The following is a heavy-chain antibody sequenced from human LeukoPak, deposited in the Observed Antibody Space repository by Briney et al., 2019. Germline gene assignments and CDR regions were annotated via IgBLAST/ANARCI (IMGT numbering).Heavy chain of an antibody. D-gene: IGHD4-23*01. J-gene: IGHJ4*02. Sequence: GGSLRLSCVASGLVFSNYGMSWVRQAPGKGLDWVSAISGSGGNTYYADSVKGRFTISRDNSKNTLYLQMNSLRAEDTAVYYCAKDQYGGNPQYYFDYWGQGTLVTVSS. CDR2: ISGSGGNT. V-gene: IGHV3-23*01. CDR3: AKDQYGGNPQYYFDY. CDR1: GLVFSNYG.